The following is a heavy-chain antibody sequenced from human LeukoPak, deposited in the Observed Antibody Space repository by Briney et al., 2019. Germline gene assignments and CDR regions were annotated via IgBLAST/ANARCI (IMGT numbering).Heavy chain of an antibody. V-gene: IGHV4-59*01. CDR2: IYYSGST. D-gene: IGHD1-14*01. CDR1: GGSISSYY. CDR3: ARSRNPRRDAFDI. J-gene: IGHJ3*02. Sequence: KPSETLSLTCTVSGGSISSYYWSWLRQPPGKGLEWIGYIYYSGSTNYNPSLKSRVTISVDTSKNQFSLKLSSVTAADTAVYYCARSRNPRRDAFDIWGQGTMVTVSS.